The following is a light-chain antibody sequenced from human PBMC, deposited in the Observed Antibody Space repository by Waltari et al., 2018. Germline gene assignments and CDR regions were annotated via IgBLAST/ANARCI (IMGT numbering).Light chain of an antibody. CDR2: GVN. Sequence: QSVLTQPPSVSGAPGQRVTLSCTGSWSNLRAASAVPWYQQLPGKAPTLLVYGVNTRPPGVPDRFFGSKSGTSASLAIPGLQPEDEADYYCQSYDTKVGVVFGGGSKLTVL. CDR1: WSNLRAASA. V-gene: IGLV1-40*01. J-gene: IGLJ2*01. CDR3: QSYDTKVGVV.